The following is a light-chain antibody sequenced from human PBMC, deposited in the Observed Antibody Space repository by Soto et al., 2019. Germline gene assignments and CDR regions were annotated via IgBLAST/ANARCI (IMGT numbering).Light chain of an antibody. CDR2: AAS. Sequence: DIQMTQSPSSLSASVGDRFIITCRTSQIINSYLAWYQQKPGRAPNLVIYAASTLESGVPSRFSGSGSGTDFTLTISSLQPADYATYYCQQTYLAPYTFGQGTKVDIK. CDR1: QIINSY. J-gene: IGKJ2*01. CDR3: QQTYLAPYT. V-gene: IGKV1-39*01.